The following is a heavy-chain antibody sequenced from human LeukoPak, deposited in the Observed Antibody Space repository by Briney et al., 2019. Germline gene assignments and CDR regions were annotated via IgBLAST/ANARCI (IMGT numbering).Heavy chain of an antibody. CDR2: ISSSSSTI. J-gene: IGHJ4*02. V-gene: IGHV3-48*04. CDR3: ARLGYCSSTSCYYFDY. CDR1: GFTLSDYS. D-gene: IGHD2-2*01. Sequence: PGGSLRLSCAASGFTLSDYSMNWVRQAPGKGLEWVSYISSSSSTIYYADSVKGRFTISRDNAKKSLFLQMNSLRAEDTAVYYCARLGYCSSTSCYYFDYWGQGALVTVSS.